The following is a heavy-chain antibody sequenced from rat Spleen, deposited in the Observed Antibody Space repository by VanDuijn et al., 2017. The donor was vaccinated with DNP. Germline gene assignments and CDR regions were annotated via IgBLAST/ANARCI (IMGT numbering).Heavy chain of an antibody. V-gene: IGHV5-31*01. Sequence: EVQLVESGGDLVQPGRSLKLSCVASGFMFDNHWMIWIRQIPGKGLEWVASISPSGGGTYYRDSVKGRFTISRDNADHTLYLQMDSLRSEDTATYYCARGGKLYFDYWGQGVMVTVSS. CDR3: ARGGKLYFDY. CDR2: ISPSGGGT. CDR1: GFMFDNHW. J-gene: IGHJ2*01.